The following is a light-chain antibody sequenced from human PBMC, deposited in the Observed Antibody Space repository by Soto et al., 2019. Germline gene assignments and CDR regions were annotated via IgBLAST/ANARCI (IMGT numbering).Light chain of an antibody. J-gene: IGKJ2*01. V-gene: IGKV1-39*01. Sequence: DIQMTQSPSSLSASVGDRVTITCRASQTIWTNLNWYQQKPERAPKLLIYNSFTLQSGVPSRFSGSGSGTDFTLTISNLQPEDIATYYCQQSYNTPYTFGRGTKLEIK. CDR1: QTIWTN. CDR2: NSF. CDR3: QQSYNTPYT.